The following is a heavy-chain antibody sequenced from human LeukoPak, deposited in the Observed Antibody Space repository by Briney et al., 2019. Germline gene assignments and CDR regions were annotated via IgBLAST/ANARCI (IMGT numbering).Heavy chain of an antibody. CDR3: ASLYDSSGYYLDY. V-gene: IGHV3-21*01. D-gene: IGHD3-22*01. Sequence: GGSLRLSCAASGFTFSSYSMNWVRQAPGKGLEWVSSISSSSSYIYYADSVKGRFTISRDNAKNSLYLQMNSLRAEDTAVYYCASLYDSSGYYLDYWGQGTLVTVSS. CDR1: GFTFSSYS. CDR2: ISSSSSYI. J-gene: IGHJ4*02.